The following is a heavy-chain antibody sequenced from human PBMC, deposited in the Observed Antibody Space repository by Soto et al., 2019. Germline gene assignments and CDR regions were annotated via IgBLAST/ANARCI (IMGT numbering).Heavy chain of an antibody. D-gene: IGHD3-22*01. CDR2: IYYSGST. Sequence: SETLSLTCTVSGGSISSGGYYWSWIRQHPGKGLEWIGYIYYSGSTYYNPSLKSRVTISVDTSKNQFSLKLSSVTAEDTAVYYCARGSSDSSGYYYGYYFDYWGQGTLVTVSS. V-gene: IGHV4-31*03. J-gene: IGHJ4*02. CDR3: ARGSSDSSGYYYGYYFDY. CDR1: GGSISSGGYY.